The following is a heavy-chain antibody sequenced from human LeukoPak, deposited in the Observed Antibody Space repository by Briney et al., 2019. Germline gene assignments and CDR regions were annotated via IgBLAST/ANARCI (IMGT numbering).Heavy chain of an antibody. CDR3: ARAALSTYWFDP. J-gene: IGHJ5*02. Sequence: GGSLRLSCAASGFTFSSYSMNWVRQAPGKGLEWVSSISSSSSYIYYADSVKGRFTISRDNAKNSLCLQMNSLRAEDTAVYYCARAALSTYWFDPWGQGTLVTVSS. V-gene: IGHV3-21*01. CDR2: ISSSSSYI. D-gene: IGHD2-15*01. CDR1: GFTFSSYS.